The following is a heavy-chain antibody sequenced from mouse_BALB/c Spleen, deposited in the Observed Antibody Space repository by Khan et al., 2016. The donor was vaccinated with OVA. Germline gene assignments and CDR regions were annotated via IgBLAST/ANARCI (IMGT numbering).Heavy chain of an antibody. CDR1: GYTFTDYN. J-gene: IGHJ2*01. V-gene: IGHV1S29*02. D-gene: IGHD2-4*01. CDR3: TRSRDPCYDYCLDY. CDR2: IYPYNGGI. Sequence: VQLQQSGPELVKPGASGKISCKASGYTFTDYNMHWVKQSHGKSLEWIGYIYPYNGGIGYNQKFKSRATLTVDNSSSTAYMELRSLTSEDSAGYYCTRSRDPCYDYCLDYWRQGTTLTVSS.